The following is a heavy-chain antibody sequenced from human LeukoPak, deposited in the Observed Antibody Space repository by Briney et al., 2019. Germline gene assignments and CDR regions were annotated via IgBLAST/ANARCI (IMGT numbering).Heavy chain of an antibody. CDR2: ISYDGSNK. D-gene: IGHD3-3*01. CDR3: AKDVRFLEWLLSY. Sequence: SGRSLRLSCAASGFTFSSYGMHWVRQAPGKGLEWVAVISYDGSNKYYADSVKGRFTISRDNSKNTLYLQMNSLRAEDTAVYYCAKDVRFLEWLLSYWGQGTLVTVSS. J-gene: IGHJ4*02. CDR1: GFTFSSYG. V-gene: IGHV3-30*18.